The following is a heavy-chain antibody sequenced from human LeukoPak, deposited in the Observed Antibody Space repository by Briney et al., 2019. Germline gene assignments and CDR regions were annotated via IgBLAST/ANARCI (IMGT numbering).Heavy chain of an antibody. CDR1: GFPFSTYA. Sequence: LPGGSLRLSCAASGFPFSTYAMSWVRQAPGKGLEWVSVITGSGGFTQYADSVKGRFTISRDNSKNTVYLQMNSLRVEDTALYYCVRSLDYWGQGTLVTVSS. CDR2: ITGSGGFT. V-gene: IGHV3-23*01. CDR3: VRSLDY. J-gene: IGHJ4*02.